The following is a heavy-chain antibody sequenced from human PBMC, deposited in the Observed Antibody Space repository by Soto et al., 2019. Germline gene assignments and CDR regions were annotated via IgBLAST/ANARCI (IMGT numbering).Heavy chain of an antibody. Sequence: SETLSLTCTVSGGSMNTYYWGWFRQPPGKGLEWVGYIYYSGSTTYSPSLKSRITINPDTSNNHLSLQLDSVAPDDTAVYYCARLIGDSWLDSWGQGTLVTVSS. CDR1: GGSMNTYY. CDR3: ARLIGDSWLDS. J-gene: IGHJ5*01. V-gene: IGHV4-59*08. CDR2: IYYSGST.